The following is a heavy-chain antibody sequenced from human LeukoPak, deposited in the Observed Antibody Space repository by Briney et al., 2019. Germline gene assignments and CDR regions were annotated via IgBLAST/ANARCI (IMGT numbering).Heavy chain of an antibody. Sequence: SVKVSCKASGGTFSSYAISWVRQAPGQGLEWMGGIIPIFGTANYAQKFQGRVTITTDESTSTAYMELSSLRSEDTAVYYCARDHYYNSSGYYYWGQGTLVIVSS. V-gene: IGHV1-69*05. J-gene: IGHJ4*02. CDR3: ARDHYYNSSGYYY. D-gene: IGHD3-22*01. CDR1: GGTFSSYA. CDR2: IIPIFGTA.